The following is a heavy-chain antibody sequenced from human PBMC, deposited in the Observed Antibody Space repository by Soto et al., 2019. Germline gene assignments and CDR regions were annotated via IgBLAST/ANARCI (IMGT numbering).Heavy chain of an antibody. CDR1: GGSLSGYY. CDR2: INHSGST. D-gene: IGHD6-6*01. J-gene: IGHJ5*02. Sequence: PSETLSLTCGVYGGSLSGYYWSWIRQPPGKGLEWIGEINHSGSTNYNPSLKSRSTISVNTSKNQFSLKLPSVTAADTPGYYCARPAFVGSSSCVSWFDPWGQGTLVTVSS. CDR3: ARPAFVGSSSCVSWFDP. V-gene: IGHV4-34*01.